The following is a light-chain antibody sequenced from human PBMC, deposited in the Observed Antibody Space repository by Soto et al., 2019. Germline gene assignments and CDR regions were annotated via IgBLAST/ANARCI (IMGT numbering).Light chain of an antibody. CDR2: ASS. V-gene: IGKV1-27*01. CDR1: DTISVY. J-gene: IGKJ3*01. CDR3: QKYNTAPFT. Sequence: DIQMTQSPSSLSASVGDRVTITCRSSDTISVYLAWYQHKPGKVPERLIYASSILQSGVPSRVSGSRSGTEFTLTINSLQPDDVATYYCQKYNTAPFTFGRGTKVEIK.